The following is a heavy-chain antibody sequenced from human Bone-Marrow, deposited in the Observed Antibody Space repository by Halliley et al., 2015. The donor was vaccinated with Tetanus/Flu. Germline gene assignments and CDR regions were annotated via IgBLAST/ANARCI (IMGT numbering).Heavy chain of an antibody. V-gene: IGHV3-15*01. CDR3: ATECSSASCYDSYLDS. D-gene: IGHD2-2*01. Sequence: LTCAVYGGSFSDYYWTWIRQPPGKGLEWVGRVKSRADGRTTDYAAPVKGRFTISRDDSKTTLHLQMNSLKTEDTAVYYCATECSSASCYDSYLDSWGQGTLVTVSS. J-gene: IGHJ4*02. CDR1: GGSFSDYY. CDR2: VKSRADGRTT.